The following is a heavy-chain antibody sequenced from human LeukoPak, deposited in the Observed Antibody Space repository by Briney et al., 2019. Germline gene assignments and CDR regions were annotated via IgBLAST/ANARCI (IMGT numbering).Heavy chain of an antibody. CDR3: ARRLGGSGRQWFDP. Sequence: GESLKICYKGSGYSFTSYWIGWVLQMPGKGLELMVIIYPGDSDTRYSPSFQGQVTISADKSISTAYLQWSSLKASDTAMYYCARRLGGSGRQWFDPWGQGTLVTVSS. J-gene: IGHJ5*02. D-gene: IGHD3-10*01. V-gene: IGHV5-51*01. CDR2: IYPGDSDT. CDR1: GYSFTSYW.